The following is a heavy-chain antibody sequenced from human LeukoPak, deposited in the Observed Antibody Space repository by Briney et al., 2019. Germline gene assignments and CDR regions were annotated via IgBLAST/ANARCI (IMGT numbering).Heavy chain of an antibody. CDR3: ARDGYCDSITCFDY. CDR1: GFTFDDYA. D-gene: IGHD3-22*01. J-gene: IGHJ4*02. V-gene: IGHV3-9*01. Sequence: GRSLRLSCAASGFTFDDYAMHWVRQAPGKGLEWVSGISWNSGTIGYVDSVKGRFTISRDNAKNSLYLQMNGLRAEDTAIYYCARDGYCDSITCFDYWGQGTLVTVSS. CDR2: ISWNSGTI.